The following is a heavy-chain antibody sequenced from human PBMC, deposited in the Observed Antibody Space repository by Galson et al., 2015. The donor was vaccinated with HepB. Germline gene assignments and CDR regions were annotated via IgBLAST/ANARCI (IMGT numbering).Heavy chain of an antibody. D-gene: IGHD6-19*01. CDR2: IYYSGST. J-gene: IGHJ4*02. Sequence: TLSLTGTVSGGSISSYYWSWIRQPPGKGLEWIGYIYYSGSTNYNPSLKSRVTISVDTSKNQFSLKLSSVTAADTAVYYCARLGVGKGIAVAGIDYWGQGTLVTVSS. CDR1: GGSISSYY. V-gene: IGHV4-59*08. CDR3: ARLGVGKGIAVAGIDY.